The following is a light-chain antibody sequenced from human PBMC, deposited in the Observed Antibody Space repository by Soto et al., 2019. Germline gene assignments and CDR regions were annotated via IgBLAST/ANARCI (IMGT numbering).Light chain of an antibody. J-gene: IGKJ2*01. Sequence: DIQMTQSPSTLSASVGDRVTITCRASQSISSWLAWYQQKPGKAPKLLIYKASSLESGVPSRFSGSGSGTEFTLTISSLQPGDFATYYCQQYNSYSPGYTFGQGTKLEIK. CDR2: KAS. CDR1: QSISSW. CDR3: QQYNSYSPGYT. V-gene: IGKV1-5*03.